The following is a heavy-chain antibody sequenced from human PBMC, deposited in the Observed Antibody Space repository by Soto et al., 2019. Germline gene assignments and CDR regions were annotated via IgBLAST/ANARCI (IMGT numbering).Heavy chain of an antibody. Sequence: SETLSLTCIVSGGSISEEYWNWFRQPPGKGLEWIGLIFANGHTDYNPSLKSRVTMSVDASKNQFSLRLTSMTAADTAVYYCVASLAASGLNWLDPWGRGTLVTVSS. J-gene: IGHJ5*02. CDR2: IFANGHT. D-gene: IGHD6-13*01. CDR1: GGSISEEY. CDR3: VASLAASGLNWLDP. V-gene: IGHV4-4*07.